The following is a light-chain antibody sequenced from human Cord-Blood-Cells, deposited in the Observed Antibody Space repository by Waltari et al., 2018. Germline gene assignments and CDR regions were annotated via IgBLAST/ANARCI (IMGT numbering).Light chain of an antibody. CDR2: GAS. CDR1: QSVSSSY. V-gene: IGKV3-20*01. CDR3: QQYGSSPPNS. J-gene: IGKJ2*03. Sequence: EIVLTQSPGTLSLSPGERANLSCRASQSVSSSYLAWYQQKPGQAPRLLIYGASSRATGIQDRFSGSGSGTDFTLTISRLEPEDFAVYYCQQYGSSPPNSFGQGTKLEIK.